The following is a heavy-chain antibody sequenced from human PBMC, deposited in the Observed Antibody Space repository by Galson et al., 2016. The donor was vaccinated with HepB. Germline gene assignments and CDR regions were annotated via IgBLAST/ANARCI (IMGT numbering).Heavy chain of an antibody. V-gene: IGHV4-34*01. CDR3: ARGLRWESSRPYYYGIDV. J-gene: IGHJ6*02. CDR2: INHSGST. CDR1: GGSFSGYY. Sequence: LSLTCAVYGGSFSGYYWSWIRQPPGKGLEWIGEINHSGSTNYNPSLQSRVTISVDTSQNQFSLNLSSVTAADTAVYYFARGLRWESSRPYYYGIDVWGQGTTVTVSS. D-gene: IGHD6-13*01.